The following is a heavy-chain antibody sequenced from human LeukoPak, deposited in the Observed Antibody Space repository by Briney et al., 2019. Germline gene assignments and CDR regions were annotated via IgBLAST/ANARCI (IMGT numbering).Heavy chain of an antibody. Sequence: PSETLSLTCAVYGGSFSGYYWSWIRQPPGKGLEWIGEINHSGSTNYNPSLKSRVTISVDTSKNQFSLKLSSVTAADTAVYHCARDDYSNYGFDYWGQGTLVTVSS. V-gene: IGHV4-34*01. J-gene: IGHJ4*02. CDR2: INHSGST. CDR1: GGSFSGYY. CDR3: ARDDYSNYGFDY. D-gene: IGHD4-11*01.